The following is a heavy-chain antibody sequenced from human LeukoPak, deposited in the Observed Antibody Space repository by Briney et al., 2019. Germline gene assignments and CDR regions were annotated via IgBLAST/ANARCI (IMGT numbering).Heavy chain of an antibody. Sequence: GGSLRLSCAASGFTFSNYSMNWVRQAPGKGLEWVSYISSTSSTMYYADSVKGRFTISRDNAKNSLYLQMNSLRAEDTAVYYCARDRASAFDIWGQGTMVTVSS. CDR1: GFTFSNYS. V-gene: IGHV3-48*01. CDR3: ARDRASAFDI. CDR2: ISSTSSTM. J-gene: IGHJ3*02.